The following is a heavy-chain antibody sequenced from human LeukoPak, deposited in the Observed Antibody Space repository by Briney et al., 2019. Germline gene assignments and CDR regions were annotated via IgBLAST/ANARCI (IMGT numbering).Heavy chain of an antibody. Sequence: GGFLRLSCAASGFTFSSYWMSWVRQAPGKGLEWVANIKQDGSEKYYVDSVKGRSTISRDNAKNSLYLQMNSLRAEDTAVYYCARDGRLTQKRGYFDYWGQGTLVTVSS. CDR3: ARDGRLTQKRGYFDY. V-gene: IGHV3-7*01. CDR1: GFTFSSYW. J-gene: IGHJ4*02. CDR2: IKQDGSEK. D-gene: IGHD1-26*01.